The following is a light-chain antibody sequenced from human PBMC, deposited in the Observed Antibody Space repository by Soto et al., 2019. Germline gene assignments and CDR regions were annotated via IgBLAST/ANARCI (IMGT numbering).Light chain of an antibody. CDR1: SSNIGAGYD. J-gene: IGLJ3*02. V-gene: IGLV1-40*01. CDR3: QSYDSSLSGV. Sequence: QLVLTQPPSVSGAPGQRVTISCTGSSSNIGAGYDVHWYQQLPGTAPKLLIYGNSNRPSGVPDRFSGSKSCTSASLAITGLQAEDEADYYCQSYDSSLSGVFGGGTKLTVL. CDR2: GNS.